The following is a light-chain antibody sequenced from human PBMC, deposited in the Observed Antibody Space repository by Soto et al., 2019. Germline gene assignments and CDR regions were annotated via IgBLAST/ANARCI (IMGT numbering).Light chain of an antibody. Sequence: QSALTQPPSASGSLGQSVTISCTGTSSDIGASDYVSWYQQHPGKVPKLIIYEVNKRPSGVPDRFSGSKSGNTASLTVSGLQADDEGDYYCNSYAGSDHFVVFGGGTKLTVL. CDR1: SSDIGASDY. V-gene: IGLV2-8*01. CDR2: EVN. CDR3: NSYAGSDHFVV. J-gene: IGLJ2*01.